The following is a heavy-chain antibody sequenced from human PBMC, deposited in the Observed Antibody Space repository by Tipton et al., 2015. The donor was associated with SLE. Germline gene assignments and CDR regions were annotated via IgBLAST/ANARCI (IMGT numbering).Heavy chain of an antibody. J-gene: IGHJ4*02. Sequence: LRLSCTVSGGSMSSGSYYWTWIRQPAGKGLEWIGHIYTSGSTNYNSSLKSRVTISVDTSRNQFSLSLSSVNAADTAVYYCARVRATRENSDFWSGYFFDYWGQGTLVSVSS. D-gene: IGHD3-3*01. CDR3: ARVRATRENSDFWSGYFFDY. CDR1: GGSMSSGSYY. CDR2: IYTSGST. V-gene: IGHV4-61*09.